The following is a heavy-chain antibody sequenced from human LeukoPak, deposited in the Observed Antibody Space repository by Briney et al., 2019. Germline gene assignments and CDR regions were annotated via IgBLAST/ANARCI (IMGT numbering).Heavy chain of an antibody. CDR2: ISGSGGST. D-gene: IGHD4-17*01. J-gene: IGHJ4*02. Sequence: PGGSLRLSCAASGFTFSSYGMSWVRQAPGKGLEWVSAISGSGGSTYYADSVKGRFTISRDNSKNTLYLQMNSLRAEDTAVYYCAGIYYGDYVVAYWGQGTLVTVSS. V-gene: IGHV3-23*01. CDR3: AGIYYGDYVVAY. CDR1: GFTFSSYG.